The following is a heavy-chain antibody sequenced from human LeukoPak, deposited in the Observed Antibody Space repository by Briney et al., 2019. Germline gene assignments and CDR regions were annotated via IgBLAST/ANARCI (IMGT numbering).Heavy chain of an antibody. CDR3: AREPRHCSGATCYMIRAFDI. V-gene: IGHV4-59*01. J-gene: IGHJ3*02. D-gene: IGHD2-15*01. CDR1: GGSISTSY. Sequence: SETLSLTCSVSGGSISTSYWNWIRQPPGKGLEWIGYISYTGNTNYNPSLKGRVTIPVDTSRSQLSLNLSSVTAADTAVYYCAREPRHCSGATCYMIRAFDIWGQGTMVTVSS. CDR2: ISYTGNT.